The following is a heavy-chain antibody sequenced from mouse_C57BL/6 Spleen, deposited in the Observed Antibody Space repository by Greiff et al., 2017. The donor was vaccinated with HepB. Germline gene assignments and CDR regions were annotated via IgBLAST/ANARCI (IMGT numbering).Heavy chain of an antibody. CDR2: IRLKSDNYAT. CDR1: GFTFSNYW. J-gene: IGHJ1*03. CDR3: TTLDDWYFDV. Sequence: EVKLEESGGGLVQPGGSMKLSCVASGFTFSNYWMNWVRQSPEKGLEWVAQIRLKSDNYATHYAESVKGRFTISRDDSKRSVYLQMNNLRAEDTGIYYCTTLDDWYFDVWGTGTTVTVSS. V-gene: IGHV6-3*01.